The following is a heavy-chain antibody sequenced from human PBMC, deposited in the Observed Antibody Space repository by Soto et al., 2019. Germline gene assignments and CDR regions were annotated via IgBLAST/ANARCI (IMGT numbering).Heavy chain of an antibody. J-gene: IGHJ4*02. Sequence: QVQLQESGPGLVKPSETLSLTCTVSGGSISSYYWSWIRQPPGKGLEWIGYIYYSGSTNYNPFPKRRVTISVARCKNQFSLKLSYVTAADTAVYYCARRRKYSFEYWGQGALVTVSS. CDR3: ARRRKYSFEY. CDR2: IYYSGST. CDR1: GGSISSYY. V-gene: IGHV4-59*01.